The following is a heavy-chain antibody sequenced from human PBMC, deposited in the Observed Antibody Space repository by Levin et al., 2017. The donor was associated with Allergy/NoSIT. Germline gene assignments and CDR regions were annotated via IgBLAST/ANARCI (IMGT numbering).Heavy chain of an antibody. Sequence: LSLTCAASGFTFSSYSMNWVRQAPGKGLAWVSSISGSSSYIYYADSLKGRFTISRDNAKNSLYLQLNNLRAEDTAVYYCARVAHCTGSSCYVDYWGRGTLVTVSS. CDR2: ISGSSSYI. CDR1: GFTFSSYS. J-gene: IGHJ4*02. D-gene: IGHD2-2*01. CDR3: ARVAHCTGSSCYVDY. V-gene: IGHV3-21*01.